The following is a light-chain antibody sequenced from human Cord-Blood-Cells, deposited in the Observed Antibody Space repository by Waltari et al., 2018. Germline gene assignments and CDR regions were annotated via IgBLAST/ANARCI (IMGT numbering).Light chain of an antibody. V-gene: IGLV3-25*03. CDR2: KDC. Sequence: SYELTQPPPVSVSPGQTARITCSGDALQKQYDYWYQQKLGQAPGLVIYKDCERPSGIPELFAGACEGTTVTLTISGVQAEDEADYYCQSAESSVTYVVFGGGTKLTVL. J-gene: IGLJ2*01. CDR1: ALQKQY. CDR3: QSAESSVTYVV.